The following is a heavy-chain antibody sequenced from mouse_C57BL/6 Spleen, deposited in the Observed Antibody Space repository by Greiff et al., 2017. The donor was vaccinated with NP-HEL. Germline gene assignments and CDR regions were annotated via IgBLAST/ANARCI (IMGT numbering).Heavy chain of an antibody. Sequence: EVKLVESGGGLVKPGGSLKLSCAASGFTFSDYGMHWVRQAPEKGLEWVAYISSGSSTIYYADTVKGRFTISRDNAKNTLFLQMTSLRSEDTAMYYCARKFDDYDYAMDYWGQGTSVTVSS. J-gene: IGHJ4*01. V-gene: IGHV5-17*01. CDR1: GFTFSDYG. CDR2: ISSGSSTI. D-gene: IGHD2-4*01. CDR3: ARKFDDYDYAMDY.